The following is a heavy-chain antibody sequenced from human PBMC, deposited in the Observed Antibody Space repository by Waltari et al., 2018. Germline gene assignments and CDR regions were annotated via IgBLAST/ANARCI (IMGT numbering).Heavy chain of an antibody. D-gene: IGHD2-2*01. CDR3: AKSRGFEY. V-gene: IGHV3-7*01. CDR1: VFTFSRYW. J-gene: IGHJ4*02. Sequence: EVQLVESGGGLVRPGGSLRLSCGASVFTFSRYWMSWVRQTPGKGLEWVANINYDGSQKYYADSVKGRFTISRDNAKNSLYLQMNSLRVEDTAVYYCAKSRGFEYWGQGTLITVSS. CDR2: INYDGSQK.